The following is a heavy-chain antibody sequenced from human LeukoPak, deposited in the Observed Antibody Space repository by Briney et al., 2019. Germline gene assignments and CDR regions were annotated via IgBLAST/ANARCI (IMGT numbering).Heavy chain of an antibody. CDR1: GGSVSSGSYY. V-gene: IGHV4-61*01. CDR2: LCYCGST. Sequence: PSETLSLTCTVSGGSVSSGSYYWSWIRPPPGKGLEWLGYLCYCGSTNYNPSLKSRVTISVDTSKNQFSLELSTVTAADTAVYYCASRLSSGWYGGHDYWGQGTLGPVSS. D-gene: IGHD6-19*01. CDR3: ASRLSSGWYGGHDY. J-gene: IGHJ4*02.